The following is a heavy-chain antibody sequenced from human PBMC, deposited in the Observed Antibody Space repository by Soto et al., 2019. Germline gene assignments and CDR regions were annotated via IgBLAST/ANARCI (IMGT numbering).Heavy chain of an antibody. CDR1: GGSISSAGYY. CDR3: TRDSWGTTHRPGMDV. J-gene: IGHJ6*02. V-gene: IGHV4-31*03. D-gene: IGHD7-27*01. CDR2: IYYSGST. Sequence: QVQLQESGPGLVKPSQTLSLICTVSGGSISSAGYYWTWVRQHPGKGLEWIGYIYYSGSTSYNPSLESRAAISVDTSKNQFSLRLSSVTAADTAVYYCTRDSWGTTHRPGMDVWGQGTTVTVSS.